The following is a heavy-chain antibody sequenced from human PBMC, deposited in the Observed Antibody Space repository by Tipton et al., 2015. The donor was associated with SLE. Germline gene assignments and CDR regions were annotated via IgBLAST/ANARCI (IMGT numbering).Heavy chain of an antibody. V-gene: IGHV4-39*01. CDR3: ATSLNYYDSSGPEG. CDR2: VFYSGTT. Sequence: TLSLTCTVSGGSINNNGYYWGWIRQPPGKGLEWIGTVFYSGTTYYNPSLKSRVTVSVDTPKNQFSLKVNSVTAADTAVYYCATSLNYYDSSGPEGWGQGTMVTVSS. J-gene: IGHJ3*01. D-gene: IGHD3-22*01. CDR1: GGSINNNGYY.